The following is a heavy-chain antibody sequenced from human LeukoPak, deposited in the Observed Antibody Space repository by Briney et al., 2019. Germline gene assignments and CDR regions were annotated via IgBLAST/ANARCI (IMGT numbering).Heavy chain of an antibody. V-gene: IGHV4-59*01. CDR2: IYYSGST. D-gene: IGHD6-19*01. CDR3: ARGGTGYSSGWFN. Sequence: SETLSLTCTVSGGSISSYYWSWIRQPPGKGLEWIGYIYYSGSTNYNPSLKSRVTISVDTSKNQFSLKLSSVTAADTAVYYCARGGTGYSSGWFNWGQGNLVTVSS. CDR1: GGSISSYY. J-gene: IGHJ4*02.